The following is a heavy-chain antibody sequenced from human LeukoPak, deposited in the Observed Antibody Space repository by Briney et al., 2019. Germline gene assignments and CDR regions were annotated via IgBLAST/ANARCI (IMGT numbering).Heavy chain of an antibody. V-gene: IGHV3-64*01. Sequence: GGSLRLSCAAFGFTFSTYGMHWVRQAPGKGLEYVSAISSNGGSTYYANSVKGRFTISRDNSKNTLYLQMNSLRAEDTAVYYCAKDAGDYYDSSGPSYWGQGTLVTVSS. CDR1: GFTFSTYG. CDR3: AKDAGDYYDSSGPSY. J-gene: IGHJ4*02. CDR2: ISSNGGST. D-gene: IGHD3-22*01.